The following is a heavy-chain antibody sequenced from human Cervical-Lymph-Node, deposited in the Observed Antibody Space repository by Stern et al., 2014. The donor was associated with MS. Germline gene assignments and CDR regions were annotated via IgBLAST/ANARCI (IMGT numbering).Heavy chain of an antibody. J-gene: IGHJ4*02. V-gene: IGHV5-51*03. CDR2: IYPGGAET. Sequence: EVQLVESGAEVKKPGESLRISCEVSGYRFTNNWIGWVRQMPGKGLEWMGIIYPGGAETRYSPSLQCQVTILVDKSNTPAYLQWSSLKASDTAIYYCARRGNGYMGIDYWGQGTLVTVSS. CDR3: ARRGNGYMGIDY. CDR1: GYRFTNNW. D-gene: IGHD5-24*01.